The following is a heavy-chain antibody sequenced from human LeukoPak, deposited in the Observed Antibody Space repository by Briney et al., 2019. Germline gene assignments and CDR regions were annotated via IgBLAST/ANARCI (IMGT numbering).Heavy chain of an antibody. CDR1: GFTFSSYG. CDR3: ARDGRITMVRGVIDY. D-gene: IGHD3-10*01. V-gene: IGHV3-33*01. CDR2: IWYDGSNK. J-gene: IGHJ4*02. Sequence: GWALRLSCAASGFTFSSYGMHWVRQAPGKGLEWVAVIWYDGSNKYYADSVKGRFTISRDNSKNTLYLQMNSLRAEDTAVYYCARDGRITMVRGVIDYWGQGTLVTVSS.